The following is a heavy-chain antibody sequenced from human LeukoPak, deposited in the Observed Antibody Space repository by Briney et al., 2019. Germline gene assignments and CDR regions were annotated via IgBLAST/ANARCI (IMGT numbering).Heavy chain of an antibody. CDR3: ARELIVVVPAAMPTYYYYGMDV. D-gene: IGHD2-2*01. Sequence: PGGSLRLSCAASGVTVSSNYMSWVRQAPGKGLEWVSVIYSGGSTYYADSVKGRFTISRDNSKNTLYLQMNSLRAEDTAVYYCARELIVVVPAAMPTYYYYGMDVWGQGTTVTVSS. CDR1: GVTVSSNY. J-gene: IGHJ6*02. CDR2: IYSGGST. V-gene: IGHV3-53*01.